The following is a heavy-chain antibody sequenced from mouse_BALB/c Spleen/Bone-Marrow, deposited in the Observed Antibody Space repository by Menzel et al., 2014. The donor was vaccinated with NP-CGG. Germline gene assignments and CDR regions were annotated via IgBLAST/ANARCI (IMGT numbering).Heavy chain of an antibody. V-gene: IGHV5-6-3*01. Sequence: EVNVVESGGGLVQPGGSLKLSCVASGFTFSSCGMSWVRQTPDKRLELVATINNNGGSTYYPDSVKGQFTISRDNAKNTLYLQMSSLKSEDTAMYYCARVYGWYFDVWGAGTTVTVSS. D-gene: IGHD1-1*01. CDR2: INNNGGST. J-gene: IGHJ1*01. CDR3: ARVYGWYFDV. CDR1: GFTFSSCG.